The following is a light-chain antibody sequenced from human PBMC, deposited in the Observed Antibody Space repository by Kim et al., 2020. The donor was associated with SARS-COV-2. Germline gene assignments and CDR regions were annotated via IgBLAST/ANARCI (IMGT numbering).Light chain of an antibody. Sequence: AYTGDRIAIACQASQGISSYLAWYQQKPRKAPKLLIYAASTLQSGVPSRFSGSGSGTDFTLTISCLQSEDFATYYCQQYYSYTVTFGQGTELEI. J-gene: IGKJ2*01. CDR2: AAS. CDR3: QQYYSYTVT. CDR1: QGISSY. V-gene: IGKV1-8*01.